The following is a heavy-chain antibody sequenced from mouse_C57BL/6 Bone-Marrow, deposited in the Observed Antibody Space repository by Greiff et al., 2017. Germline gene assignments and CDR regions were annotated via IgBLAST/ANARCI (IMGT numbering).Heavy chain of an antibody. Sequence: EVHLVESGGGLVKPGGSLKLSCAASGFTFSDYGMHWVRQAPEKGLEWVAYISSGSSTIYYADTVKGRFTISRDNAKNTLFLQMTSLRSEDTAMYYWARRNDYGFAYWGQGTLVTVSA. CDR2: ISSGSSTI. J-gene: IGHJ3*01. D-gene: IGHD2-4*01. V-gene: IGHV5-17*01. CDR1: GFTFSDYG. CDR3: ARRNDYGFAY.